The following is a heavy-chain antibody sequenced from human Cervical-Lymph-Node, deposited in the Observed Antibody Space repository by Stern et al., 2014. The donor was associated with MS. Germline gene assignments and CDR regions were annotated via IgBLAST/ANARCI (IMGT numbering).Heavy chain of an antibody. CDR3: ATDRDDFRSGYSAPTKGYGLDV. Sequence: DQLVESGAEVKKPGASVKVSCKVSGYTLTELSMHWVRQAPGKGLEWMGGFDPEVGETIYAQKFQGRVTMTEDTSTDTAYMELSSLRSEDTAVYYCATDRDDFRSGYSAPTKGYGLDVWGQGTTVTVTS. J-gene: IGHJ6*02. V-gene: IGHV1-24*01. CDR2: FDPEVGET. CDR1: GYTLTELS. D-gene: IGHD3-3*01.